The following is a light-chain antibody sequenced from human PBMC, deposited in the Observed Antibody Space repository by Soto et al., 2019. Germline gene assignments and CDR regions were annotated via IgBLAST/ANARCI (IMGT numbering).Light chain of an antibody. CDR2: GAS. CDR1: QSVSSN. V-gene: IGKV3-15*01. CDR3: QQYNNWPLYT. Sequence: EIVMTQSPATLSVSPGEGATLSCRASQSVSSNLAWYQQIPGQAPRLLIYGASTRSTGIPARFSGSGSGTEFTLTISSLQSEDFAVYYCQQYNNWPLYTFGQGTKLEIK. J-gene: IGKJ2*01.